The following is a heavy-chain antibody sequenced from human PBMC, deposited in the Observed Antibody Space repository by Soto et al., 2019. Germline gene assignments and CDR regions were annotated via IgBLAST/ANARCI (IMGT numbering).Heavy chain of an antibody. CDR2: IYYGGST. CDR1: GGSISSGGYY. Sequence: QVQLQESGPGLVKPSQTLSLTCTVSGGSISSGGYYWSWIRQHPGKGLQWIGYIYYGGSTYYNPSLKSRVTLTVHTSKNQFSLKLSSGTAADTAMYYCAREALTWCQATKVTASS. J-gene: IGHJ4*02. V-gene: IGHV4-31*03. CDR3: AREALT.